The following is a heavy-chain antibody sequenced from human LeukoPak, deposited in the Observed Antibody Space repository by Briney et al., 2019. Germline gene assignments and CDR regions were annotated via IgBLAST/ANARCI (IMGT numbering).Heavy chain of an antibody. CDR3: ARSGAPPGYYDSSGYYYVAFDI. Sequence: GASVKVSCKASGYTFTGYYMHWVRQAPGQGLEWMGWINPNSGGTNYAQKFQGRVTMTRDTSISTAYMELSRLRSDDTAVYYCARSGAPPGYYDSSGYYYVAFDIWGQGTMVTVSS. D-gene: IGHD3-22*01. CDR2: INPNSGGT. J-gene: IGHJ3*02. V-gene: IGHV1-2*02. CDR1: GYTFTGYY.